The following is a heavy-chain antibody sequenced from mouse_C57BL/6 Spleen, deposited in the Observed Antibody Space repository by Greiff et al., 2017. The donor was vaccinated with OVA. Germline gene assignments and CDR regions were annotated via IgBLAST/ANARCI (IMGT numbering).Heavy chain of an antibody. V-gene: IGHV1-26*01. CDR3: ARGGERGYFDY. Sequence: VQLQQSGPELVKPGASVKISCKASGYTFTDYYMNWVKQSHGKSLEWIGDINPNNGGTSYNQKFKGKATLTVDKSSSTAYMELRSLTSEDSAVYYCARGGERGYFDYWGQGTTLTVSS. CDR2: INPNNGGT. CDR1: GYTFTDYY. J-gene: IGHJ2*01.